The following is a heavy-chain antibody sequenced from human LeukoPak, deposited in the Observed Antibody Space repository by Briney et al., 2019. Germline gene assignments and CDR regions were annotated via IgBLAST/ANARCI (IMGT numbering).Heavy chain of an antibody. CDR3: ARPRVRGIIIRGFDY. V-gene: IGHV4-59*12. CDR1: GGSISSYY. J-gene: IGHJ4*02. D-gene: IGHD3-10*01. Sequence: SETLSLTCTVSGGSISSYYWSWIRQPPGKGLEWIGYIYYSGSTNYNPSLKSRVTISVDTSKNQFSLKLSSVTAADTAVYYCARPRVRGIIIRGFDYWGQGTLVTVSS. CDR2: IYYSGST.